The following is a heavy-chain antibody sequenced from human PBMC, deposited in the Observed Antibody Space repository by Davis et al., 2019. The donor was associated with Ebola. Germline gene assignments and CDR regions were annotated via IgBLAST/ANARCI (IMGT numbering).Heavy chain of an antibody. CDR3: AKDVAVTSAFDI. D-gene: IGHD4-17*01. CDR2: ISSSSNYI. V-gene: IGHV3-21*01. Sequence: GESLKISCAASGFTFSSNSMNWVRQAPGKGLEWVSFISSSSNYIYYADSVKGRFTVSRDNAKNSLYLEMNSLRAEDTAVYYCAKDVAVTSAFDIWGQGTMVTVSS. CDR1: GFTFSSNS. J-gene: IGHJ3*02.